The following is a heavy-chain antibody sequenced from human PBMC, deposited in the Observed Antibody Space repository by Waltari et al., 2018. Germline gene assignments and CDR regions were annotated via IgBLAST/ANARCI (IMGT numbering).Heavy chain of an antibody. CDR3: ARGDLHYGSSGFFY. V-gene: IGHV4-34*01. J-gene: IGHJ4*02. D-gene: IGHD3-22*01. Sequence: QVQLHQWGAGLLKPSETLSLTCGGPGGSFNDYYWTWIRQPPGKGLEWIGEIHHSGTTDYNPSLNSRLTMSVDTSKKQISLKMSSVTAADTAVYYCARGDLHYGSSGFFYWGQGALVTVSS. CDR1: GGSFNDYY. CDR2: IHHSGTT.